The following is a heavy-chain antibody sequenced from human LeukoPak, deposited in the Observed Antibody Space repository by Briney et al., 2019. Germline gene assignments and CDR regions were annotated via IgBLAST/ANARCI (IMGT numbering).Heavy chain of an antibody. CDR3: ARAVSHYNNYYYYYYMDV. Sequence: GGSLRLSCAASGFIFDDYAMHWVRHAPGKGLEWVSLISGDGRFTSFADSVRGRFTISRDNNTYSLYLQMNGLRTEDTALYYCARAVSHYNNYYYYYYMDVWGKGTTVTVSS. V-gene: IGHV3-43*02. J-gene: IGHJ6*03. D-gene: IGHD4-11*01. CDR1: GFIFDDYA. CDR2: ISGDGRFT.